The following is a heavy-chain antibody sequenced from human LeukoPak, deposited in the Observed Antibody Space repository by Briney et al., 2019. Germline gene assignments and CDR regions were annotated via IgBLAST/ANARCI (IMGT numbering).Heavy chain of an antibody. CDR3: ARDDYGPAGY. V-gene: IGHV3-30*02. J-gene: IGHJ4*02. D-gene: IGHD4-17*01. Sequence: PGGSLRLSCAASGFTFSTYGMHWVRQAPGKGLEWVAFIRYDGTNKYYGDSVKGRFTISRDNSKNTLYLQMNGLRAEDTAVYYCARDDYGPAGYGGQGTLVTVSS. CDR2: IRYDGTNK. CDR1: GFTFSTYG.